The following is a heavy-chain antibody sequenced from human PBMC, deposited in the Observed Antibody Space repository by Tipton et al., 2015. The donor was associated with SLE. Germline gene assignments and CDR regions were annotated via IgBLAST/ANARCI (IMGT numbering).Heavy chain of an antibody. CDR2: ISYDGSNK. J-gene: IGHJ4*02. CDR1: GFTFSDQY. D-gene: IGHD5-18*01. Sequence: SLRFSCAASGFTFSDQYMDWVRQAPGKGLEWVAFISYDGSNKYYADSVKGRFTISRDNSKNTLYLQMNSLRVDDTAVYYCAKDPGYSYAHCLDYWGQGTLVTVSS. CDR3: AKDPGYSYAHCLDY. V-gene: IGHV3-30*18.